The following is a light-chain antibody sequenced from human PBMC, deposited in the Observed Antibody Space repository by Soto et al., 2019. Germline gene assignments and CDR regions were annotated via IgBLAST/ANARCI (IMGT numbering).Light chain of an antibody. Sequence: QSALTQPPSASGSPGQSVTISCTGTKNDIGVYDFVSWYQHHPGKAPRLIIYEVVQRPGGVPDRFSGSKAGNAASLTVAGLQAADEADYFGKSYAGSNTYVFGSGTQLTVL. CDR3: KSYAGSNTYV. CDR2: EVV. J-gene: IGLJ7*01. V-gene: IGLV2-8*01. CDR1: KNDIGVYDF.